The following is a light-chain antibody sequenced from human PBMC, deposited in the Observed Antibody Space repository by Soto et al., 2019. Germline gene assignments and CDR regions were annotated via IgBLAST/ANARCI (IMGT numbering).Light chain of an antibody. J-gene: IGKJ1*01. V-gene: IGKV1-6*01. CDR3: LQDYGDSWT. Sequence: QMTQSPSSLSASVGEKIIITCRASRDVGSDVSWYQQKPGQAPKLLIYAASNLYTGVPSRFSGSRSGTEFTLTISSLQHEDFASHYCLQDYGDSWTFGPGTKVDIK. CDR2: AAS. CDR1: RDVGSD.